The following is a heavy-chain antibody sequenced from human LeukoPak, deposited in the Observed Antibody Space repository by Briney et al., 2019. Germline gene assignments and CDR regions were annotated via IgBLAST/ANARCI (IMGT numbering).Heavy chain of an antibody. CDR3: AREDYTENWFDP. J-gene: IGHJ5*02. CDR2: IYYSGSS. CDR1: GGSIGSGDHY. V-gene: IGHV4-30-4*08. Sequence: SQTLSLTCTVSGGSIGSGDHYWSWIRRLPGKGLEWIGSIYYSGSSYYSPSLKSRLTISVDTSKNQFSLKLSSVTAAGTAVYYCAREDYTENWFDPWGQGTLVTVSS. D-gene: IGHD4-11*01.